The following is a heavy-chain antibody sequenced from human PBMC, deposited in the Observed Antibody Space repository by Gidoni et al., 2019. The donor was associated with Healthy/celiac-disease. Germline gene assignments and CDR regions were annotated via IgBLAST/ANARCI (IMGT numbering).Heavy chain of an antibody. V-gene: IGHV3-11*06. D-gene: IGHD2-15*01. CDR1: GFTFSDYY. CDR2: ISSSSSYT. Sequence: QVQLVESVGCLVKPGGSLRLSCAASGFTFSDYYMSWIRQAPGKGLEWVSYISSSSSYTNYADSVKGRFTISRDNAKNSLYLQMNSLRAEDTAVYYCARGRVEALGQYFDYWGQGTLVTVSS. J-gene: IGHJ4*02. CDR3: ARGRVEALGQYFDY.